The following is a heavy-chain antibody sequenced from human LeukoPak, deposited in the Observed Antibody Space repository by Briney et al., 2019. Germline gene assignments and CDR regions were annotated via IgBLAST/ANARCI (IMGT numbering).Heavy chain of an antibody. J-gene: IGHJ4*02. CDR2: IYTSGST. CDR1: GGSISSGSYY. D-gene: IGHD1-26*01. V-gene: IGHV4-61*02. CDR3: ARAELYYFDY. Sequence: SETLSLTCTVSGGSISSGSYYWSWIRQPAGKGLEWIGRIYTSGSTNYNPSLKSRVTISVDTSKIQFPLKLSSVTAADKAVYYCARAELYYFDYWGQGTLVTVSS.